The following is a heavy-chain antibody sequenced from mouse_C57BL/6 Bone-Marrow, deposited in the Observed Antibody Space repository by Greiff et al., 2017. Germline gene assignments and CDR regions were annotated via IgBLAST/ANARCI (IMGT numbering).Heavy chain of an antibody. CDR3: ARSATVWYFDV. D-gene: IGHD1-1*01. V-gene: IGHV8-12*01. CDR2: NYWDDDK. CDR1: GFSLSTSGMG. Sequence: QVTLKVSGPGILQSSQSLSLTCSFSGFSLSTSGMGVSWLRQPSGKGLEWLAHNYWDDDKRYNPSLKSRLTISKDTSRNQVFLKITSVDTADTAPYSCARSATVWYFDVWGTGTTVTVSS. J-gene: IGHJ1*03.